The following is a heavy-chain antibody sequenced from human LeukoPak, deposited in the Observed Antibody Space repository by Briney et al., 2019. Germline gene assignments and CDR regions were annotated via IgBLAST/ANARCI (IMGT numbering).Heavy chain of an antibody. CDR1: GFSFSSYW. CDR3: ARRSAARSGFDF. CDR2: IKSDGSTT. Sequence: TGGSLRLSCAASGFSFSSYWMYWVRQAPGKGLLCVSRIKSDGSTTNYADSVKGRFTISRDNAKNMLYLQMNSLGVEDTAVYFCARRSAARSGFDFWGQGTLVRVSS. V-gene: IGHV3-74*01. D-gene: IGHD6-6*01. J-gene: IGHJ4*02.